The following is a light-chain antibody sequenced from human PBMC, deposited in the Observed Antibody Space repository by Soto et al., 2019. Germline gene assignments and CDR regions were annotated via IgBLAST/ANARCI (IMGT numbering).Light chain of an antibody. CDR1: QSISSW. Sequence: DIQMTQSPSTLSASVGDRVTITCRASQSISSWLAWYQQKPGKAPKLLIYDASSLESRVPSRFSGCGSGTEFNLTISSLQPDDFATYECQQYNSYLFTFGPGTKVDIK. V-gene: IGKV1-5*01. J-gene: IGKJ3*01. CDR3: QQYNSYLFT. CDR2: DAS.